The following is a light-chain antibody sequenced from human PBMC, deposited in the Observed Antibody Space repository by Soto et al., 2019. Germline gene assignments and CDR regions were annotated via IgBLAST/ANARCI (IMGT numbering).Light chain of an antibody. CDR3: QQYNSWPPYT. V-gene: IGKV3-15*01. J-gene: IGKJ2*01. CDR1: QSVSSN. Sequence: EVVMPQSPATVSVSPGERATLSCRASQSVSSNLAWYQQKPGQAPRLLIYGASTRATGTPARFSGSGSGTEFTITISSLQSEDFAVYYCQQYNSWPPYTFGQGTKLEIK. CDR2: GAS.